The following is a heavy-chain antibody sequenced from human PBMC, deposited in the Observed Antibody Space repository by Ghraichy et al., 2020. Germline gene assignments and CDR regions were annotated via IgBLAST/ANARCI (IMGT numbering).Heavy chain of an antibody. D-gene: IGHD3-10*01. J-gene: IGHJ4*02. V-gene: IGHV1-18*01. CDR1: GYTFTSYG. CDR2: ISAYNGNT. Sequence: ASVKVSCKASGYTFTSYGISWVRQAPGQGLEWMGWISAYNGNTNYAQKLQGRVTMTTDTSTSTAYMELRSLRSDDTAVYYCAREIVVTMVRGARPVYYFDYWAQGTLVPVSS. CDR3: AREIVVTMVRGARPVYYFDY.